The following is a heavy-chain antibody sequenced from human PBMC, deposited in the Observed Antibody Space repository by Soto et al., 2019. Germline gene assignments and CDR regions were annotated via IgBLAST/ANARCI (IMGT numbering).Heavy chain of an antibody. CDR3: ARYSSTTNYYYGMDV. D-gene: IGHD6-13*01. CDR1: GFTFSNYG. Sequence: QVQLVESGGGVVQPGRSLRLSCAASGFTFSNYGMHWVRQAPGKGLEWLAVISNDGSSENYADSVKGRFTISRDKSKNMVYLQTNSLRAEDRAVYDGARYSSTTNYYYGMDVWGQGTTVTVSS. J-gene: IGHJ6*02. V-gene: IGHV3-30*03. CDR2: ISNDGSSE.